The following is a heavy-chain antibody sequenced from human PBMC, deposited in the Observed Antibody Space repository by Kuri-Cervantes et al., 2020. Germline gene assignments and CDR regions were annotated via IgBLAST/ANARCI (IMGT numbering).Heavy chain of an antibody. Sequence: LRLSCAISGDSVSGNSAAWNWIRQSPSRGLEWLGRTYYRSKWYNDYAVSVKSRITINPDTSKNQCSLQLNSVTPEDTAVYYCARDRGDSSGWSDAFDIWGQGTMVTVSS. CDR3: ARDRGDSSGWSDAFDI. CDR2: TYYRSKWYN. CDR1: GDSVSGNSAA. J-gene: IGHJ3*02. D-gene: IGHD6-19*01. V-gene: IGHV6-1*01.